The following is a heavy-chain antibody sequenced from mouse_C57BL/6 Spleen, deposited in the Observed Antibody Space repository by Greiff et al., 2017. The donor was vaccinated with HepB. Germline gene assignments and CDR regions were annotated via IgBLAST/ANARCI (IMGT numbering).Heavy chain of an antibody. Sequence: EVQLVESGGDLVKPGGSLKLSCAASGFTFSSYGMSWVRQTPDKRLEWVATISSGGSYTYYPDSVKGRFTISRDNANNTLYLQMSSLKSEDTAMYYCAGHALDYGSSHWYFDVWGTGTTVTVSS. CDR2: ISSGGSYT. J-gene: IGHJ1*03. V-gene: IGHV5-6*01. D-gene: IGHD1-1*01. CDR1: GFTFSSYG. CDR3: AGHALDYGSSHWYFDV.